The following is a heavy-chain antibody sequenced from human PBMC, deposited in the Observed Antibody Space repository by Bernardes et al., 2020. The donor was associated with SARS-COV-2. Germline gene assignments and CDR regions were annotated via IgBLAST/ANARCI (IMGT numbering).Heavy chain of an antibody. D-gene: IGHD3-22*01. CDR3: ARAAGYYDRSSYYHEYNNQ. CDR2: ISPNNGNT. J-gene: IGHJ1*01. CDR1: GYTFTSYG. V-gene: IGHV1-18*04. Sequence: ASVKVSCKSSGYTFTSYGISWVRQAPGQGLEWLGWISPNNGNTNFAQKFQGRVTLTTDTSTTTAYMELRSLRSDDTAVYYCARAAGYYDRSSYYHEYNNQWGQGTLVNVSA.